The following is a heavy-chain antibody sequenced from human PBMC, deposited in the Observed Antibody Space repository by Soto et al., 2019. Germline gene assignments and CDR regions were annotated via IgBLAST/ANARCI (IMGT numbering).Heavy chain of an antibody. J-gene: IGHJ4*02. Sequence: VKGRFTISRDNAKNSLYLQMNSLRAEDTAVYYCARPSPIAVAGTFSDYWGQGTLVTVSS. D-gene: IGHD6-19*01. V-gene: IGHV3-21*01. CDR3: ARPSPIAVAGTFSDY.